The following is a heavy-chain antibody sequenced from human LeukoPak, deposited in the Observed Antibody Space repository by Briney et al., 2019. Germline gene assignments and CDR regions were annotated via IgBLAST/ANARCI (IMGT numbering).Heavy chain of an antibody. Sequence: GGSLRLSCAASGFTFSSYAMSWVRQAPGKGLEWVSAVSSSGGSTNYADYVKGQFTTSRDNSKNTVYLHMNNLRAEDTAVYYCAKEGRKTGNTYGYEYDCWGQGTLVTVSS. J-gene: IGHJ4*02. D-gene: IGHD5-18*01. CDR3: AKEGRKTGNTYGYEYDC. CDR2: VSSSGGST. CDR1: GFTFSSYA. V-gene: IGHV3-23*01.